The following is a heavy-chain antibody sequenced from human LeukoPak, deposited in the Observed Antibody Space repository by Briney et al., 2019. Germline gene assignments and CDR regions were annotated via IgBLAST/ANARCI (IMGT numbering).Heavy chain of an antibody. Sequence: PGGSLRLSCAASGVTFSGNGMSWVRQAPGKGLECLSYISADSRTIYYADSVKGRFTISRDNAENSLYLQMHTLRDEDTAVYYCATNPHSESWCWGQGTMVTVSS. CDR3: ATNPHSESWC. D-gene: IGHD1-26*01. J-gene: IGHJ3*01. CDR2: ISADSRTI. CDR1: GVTFSGNG. V-gene: IGHV3-48*02.